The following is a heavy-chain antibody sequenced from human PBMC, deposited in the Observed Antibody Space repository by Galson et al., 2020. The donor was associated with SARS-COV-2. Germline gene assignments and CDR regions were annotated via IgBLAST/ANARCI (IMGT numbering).Heavy chain of an antibody. V-gene: IGHV3-33*01. CDR3: ARDWEWLKAFDY. CDR1: GFTFSSYG. CDR2: IWYDGSNK. D-gene: IGHD6-19*01. Sequence: SLKISCAASGFTFSSYGMHWVRQAPGKGLEWVAVIWYDGSNKYYADSVKGRFTISRDNSKNTLYLQMNSLRAEDTAVYYCARDWEWLKAFDYWGQGTLVTVSS. J-gene: IGHJ4*02.